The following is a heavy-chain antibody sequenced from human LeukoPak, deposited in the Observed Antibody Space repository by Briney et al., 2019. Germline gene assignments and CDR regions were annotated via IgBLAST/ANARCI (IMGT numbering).Heavy chain of an antibody. Sequence: ASVKVSCKASGGTFSSYAISWVRQAPGQGLEWMGGIIPIFGTANYAQKFQGRVTITADESTSTAYMELSSLRSEDTAVYYCARARSSCSWTGYYFDYWGQGILVTVSS. J-gene: IGHJ4*02. D-gene: IGHD6-13*01. CDR3: ARARSSCSWTGYYFDY. CDR2: IIPIFGTA. CDR1: GGTFSSYA. V-gene: IGHV1-69*01.